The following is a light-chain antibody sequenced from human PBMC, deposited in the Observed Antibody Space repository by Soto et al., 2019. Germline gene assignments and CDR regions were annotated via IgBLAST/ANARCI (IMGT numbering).Light chain of an antibody. CDR3: QQFDTLPPA. Sequence: DIQMTQSPSSLSASVGDRVTITCQASQDIDNYLNWYQQKPGKAPRLLIYDSSTLQTGVPSRFSGSGSGTDFTFAISSLQPEDIATYYCQQFDTLPPAFGQGTKLEIK. V-gene: IGKV1-33*01. CDR2: DSS. J-gene: IGKJ2*01. CDR1: QDIDNY.